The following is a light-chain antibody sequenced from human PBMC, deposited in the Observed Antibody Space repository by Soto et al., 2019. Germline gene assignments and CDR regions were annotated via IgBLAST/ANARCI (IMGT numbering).Light chain of an antibody. CDR2: AAS. Sequence: DIQMTQSPSSLSASVGDRFTITCRASQNINNYLNWYQQRPGKAPKLLIFAASTLQSGVPSRFSGSGSGTDFTLAISNLQPEDFATYYCQQSYIDPWGTCGQGTKVDIK. V-gene: IGKV1-39*01. CDR3: QQSYIDPWGT. J-gene: IGKJ1*01. CDR1: QNINNY.